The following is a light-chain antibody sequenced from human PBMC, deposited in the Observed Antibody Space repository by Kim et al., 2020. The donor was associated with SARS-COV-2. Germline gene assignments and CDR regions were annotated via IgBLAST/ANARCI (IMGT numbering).Light chain of an antibody. CDR2: QDS. V-gene: IGLV3-1*01. CDR3: QAWDSSTVV. CDR1: KLGDKY. J-gene: IGLJ2*01. Sequence: YELTQPPSVSMSPGQTASITCSGDKLGDKYACWYQQKPGQSPVLVIYQDSKRPSGIPERFSGSNSGNTATLTISGTQAMDEADYYCQAWDSSTVVFGGGTQLTVL.